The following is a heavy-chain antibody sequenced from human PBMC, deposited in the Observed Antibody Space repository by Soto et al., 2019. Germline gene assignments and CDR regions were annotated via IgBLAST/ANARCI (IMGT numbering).Heavy chain of an antibody. CDR2: INDSGTT. CDR1: GGSFSGYY. CDR3: VRGPAYDGSGYLRY. Sequence: PSETLSLTCAVSGGSFSGYYWSWISQPPGKGLEWIGEINDSGTTNYNPSLTGRVTVSVDTSKNRFSLRLSSVTAADTAVYFCVRGPAYDGSGYLRYWGQGTLVTVSS. D-gene: IGHD3-22*01. J-gene: IGHJ4*02. V-gene: IGHV4-34*01.